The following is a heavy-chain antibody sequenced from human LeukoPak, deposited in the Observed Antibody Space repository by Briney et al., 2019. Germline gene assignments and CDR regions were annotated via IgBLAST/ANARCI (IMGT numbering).Heavy chain of an antibody. CDR1: GGSISSSSYY. V-gene: IGHV4-39*07. CDR3: AREGLDDYDSSGYYEPFDY. CDR2: IYYSGST. Sequence: SETLSLTCTVSGGSISSSSYYWDWIRQPPGKGLEWIGSIYYSGSTYYNPSLKSRVTISVGTSKNQFSLKLSSVTAADTAVYYCAREGLDDYDSSGYYEPFDYWGQGTLVTVSS. J-gene: IGHJ4*02. D-gene: IGHD3-22*01.